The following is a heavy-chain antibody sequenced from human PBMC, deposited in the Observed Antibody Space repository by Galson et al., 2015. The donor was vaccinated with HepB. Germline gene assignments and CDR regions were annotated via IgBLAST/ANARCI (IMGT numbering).Heavy chain of an antibody. D-gene: IGHD2-2*01. Sequence: SVTVSCKASGYTFTSYDINWVRQATGQGLEWMGWMNPNSGNTGYAQKFQGRVTMTRNTSISTAYMELSSLRSEDTAVYYCARARWDSPIVVPAATDYYYYYGMDVWGQGTTVTVSS. V-gene: IGHV1-8*01. CDR1: GYTFTSYD. CDR3: ARARWDSPIVVPAATDYYYYYGMDV. CDR2: MNPNSGNT. J-gene: IGHJ6*02.